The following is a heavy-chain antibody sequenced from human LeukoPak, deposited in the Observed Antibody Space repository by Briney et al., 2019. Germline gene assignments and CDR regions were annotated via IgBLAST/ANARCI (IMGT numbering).Heavy chain of an antibody. D-gene: IGHD2-8*02. CDR1: GNTFTSYD. CDR3: ARCTGGGCGGAFDM. V-gene: IGHV1-8*01. Sequence: ASVKVSCKTSGNTFTSYDINWLRQATGQGLEWMGWMNPNTGNADSAQKFQGRVTMTSNISISTAYMELGSLRSEDTALYYCARCTGGGCGGAFDMWGQGTMVTVSS. CDR2: MNPNTGNA. J-gene: IGHJ3*02.